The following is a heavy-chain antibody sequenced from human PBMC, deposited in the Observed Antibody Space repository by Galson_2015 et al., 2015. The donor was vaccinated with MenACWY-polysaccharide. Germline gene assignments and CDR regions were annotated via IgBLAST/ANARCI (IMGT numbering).Heavy chain of an antibody. CDR3: ARPKPVNGWFEP. J-gene: IGHJ5*02. CDR2: IHYSGST. V-gene: IGHV4-39*01. Sequence: ETLSLTCTVSGGSISSTTYVWAWIRQPPGKGLEWVGSIHYSGSTTYNSSLKSRVTISVDTSKNQFSLKLSSVTAADTAVYYCARPKPVNGWFEPWGQGTLVTVSS. D-gene: IGHD2-8*01. CDR1: GGSISSTTYV.